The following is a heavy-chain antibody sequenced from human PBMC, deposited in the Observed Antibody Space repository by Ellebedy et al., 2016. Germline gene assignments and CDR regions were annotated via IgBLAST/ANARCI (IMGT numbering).Heavy chain of an antibody. Sequence: GGSLRLXCAASESTFTGYTMNWVRQAPGKGLEWVSTISGDGRDIHLADSVKGRFSISRDNSKHIVYLHMTSLRADDTAIYHCRQGHYADYWGQGTLVTVSS. CDR3: RQGHYADY. CDR2: ISGDGRDI. J-gene: IGHJ4*02. V-gene: IGHV3-23*01. CDR1: ESTFTGYT.